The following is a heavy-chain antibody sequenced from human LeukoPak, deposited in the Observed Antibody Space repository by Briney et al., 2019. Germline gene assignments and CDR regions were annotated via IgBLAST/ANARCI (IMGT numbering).Heavy chain of an antibody. D-gene: IGHD4-17*01. Sequence: SETLSLTCALSGTSFSSYYWSWIRQPPEKGLEWIGEVNHSGYTNDNPSLKSRVTISVDTSKNQFSLRLRSVTAADTAVYFCARMTTGHDFWGQGTLVTVSS. CDR3: ARMTTGHDF. CDR1: GTSFSSYY. CDR2: VNHSGYT. J-gene: IGHJ4*02. V-gene: IGHV4-34*01.